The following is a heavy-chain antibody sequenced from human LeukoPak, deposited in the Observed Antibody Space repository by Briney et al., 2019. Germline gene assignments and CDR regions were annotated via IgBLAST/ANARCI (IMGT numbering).Heavy chain of an antibody. Sequence: GGSLRLSCAASGFTFSNYAMSWVRQALGKGLEWVSAISGSGGSTYYADSVKGRFTISRDNSKNTLYLQMNSLRAEDTAVYYCAKDQLGYSSSWYYFDYWGQGTLVTVSS. CDR1: GFTFSNYA. D-gene: IGHD6-13*01. CDR3: AKDQLGYSSSWYYFDY. CDR2: ISGSGGST. V-gene: IGHV3-23*01. J-gene: IGHJ4*02.